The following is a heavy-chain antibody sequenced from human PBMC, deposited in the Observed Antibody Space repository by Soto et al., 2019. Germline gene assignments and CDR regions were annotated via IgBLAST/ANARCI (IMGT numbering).Heavy chain of an antibody. CDR3: AKDIGYPRARGGFDY. Sequence: GGSLRLSCAASGFTFDDYAMHWVRQAPGKGLEWVSGISWNSGSIGYADSVKGRFTISRDNAKNSLYLQMNSLRAEDTALYYCAKDIGYPRARGGFDYWGQGTLVTVSS. V-gene: IGHV3-9*01. D-gene: IGHD6-6*01. CDR2: ISWNSGSI. J-gene: IGHJ4*02. CDR1: GFTFDDYA.